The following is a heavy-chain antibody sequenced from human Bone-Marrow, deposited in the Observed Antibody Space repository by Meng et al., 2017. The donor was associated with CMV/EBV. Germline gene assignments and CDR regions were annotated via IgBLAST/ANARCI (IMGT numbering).Heavy chain of an antibody. Sequence: ASVKVSCKASGYTFTSYYMHWVRQAPGQGLEWMGIINPSGGSTSYAQKFQGRVTMTRDTSTSTVYMELSSLRSEDTAVYYCAREWGYCSSTSCPVSRYYYYGMDVWRQGTTVTVSS. CDR3: AREWGYCSSTSCPVSRYYYYGMDV. D-gene: IGHD2-2*01. CDR2: INPSGGST. V-gene: IGHV1-46*01. J-gene: IGHJ6*02. CDR1: GYTFTSYY.